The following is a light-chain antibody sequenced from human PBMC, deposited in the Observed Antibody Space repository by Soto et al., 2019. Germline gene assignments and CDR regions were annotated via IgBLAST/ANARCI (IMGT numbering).Light chain of an antibody. J-gene: IGKJ1*01. V-gene: IGKV3-15*01. CDR2: RAS. CDR1: QSVRNA. Sequence: IVMAHSPSSVSVSPGESATRSCRASQSVRNALAWYQQKPGQAARLLIYRASIRATGIPARFSGSGSGTEFTLTISSLQSEDFAVYYCQQYNNWPPWTFGQGTKVDIK. CDR3: QQYNNWPPWT.